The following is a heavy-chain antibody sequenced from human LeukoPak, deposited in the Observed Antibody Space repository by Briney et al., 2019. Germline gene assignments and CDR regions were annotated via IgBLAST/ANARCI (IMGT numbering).Heavy chain of an antibody. CDR1: GFTVSSNY. D-gene: IGHD3-10*01. CDR2: ISYDGSNK. CDR3: AKELRRGVPGGRAFDI. Sequence: GGSLRLSCAASGFTVSSNYMSWVRQAPGKGLEWVAVISYDGSNKYYADSVKGRFTISRDNSKNTLYLQMNSLRAEDTAVYYCAKELRRGVPGGRAFDIWGQGTMVTVSS. V-gene: IGHV3-30*18. J-gene: IGHJ3*02.